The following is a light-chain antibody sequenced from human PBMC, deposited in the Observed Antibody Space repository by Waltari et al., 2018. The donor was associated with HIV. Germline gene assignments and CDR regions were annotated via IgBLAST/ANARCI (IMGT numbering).Light chain of an antibody. V-gene: IGLV6-57*01. CDR3: QSHDNKIYYV. CDR1: SGNIASSY. CDR2: ANN. J-gene: IGLJ1*01. Sequence: NFILTQPHSVSESPGKTVTISCTRSSGNIASSYVQWYQQRPGSSPTTVIYANNQRPSGVPDRFSGSIDCSSNSASLTISGLMTEDEADYYCQSHDNKIYYVFGGGTYVTVL.